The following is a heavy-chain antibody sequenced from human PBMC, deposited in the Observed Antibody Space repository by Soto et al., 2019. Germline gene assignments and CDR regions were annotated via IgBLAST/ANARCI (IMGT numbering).Heavy chain of an antibody. CDR3: ARHGYDISL. Sequence: QLQLQESGPGLVKPSETLSLTCTVSGDSISSRSYYWGWIRQPPGKGLEWIGSVYYSGRTYYNPSLKSRVTLYEHTSQNQLSLKLSSVTAADTAVYYCARHGYDISLWGRGTTVTVSS. CDR2: VYYSGRT. D-gene: IGHD3-9*01. J-gene: IGHJ6*02. CDR1: GDSISSRSYY. V-gene: IGHV4-39*01.